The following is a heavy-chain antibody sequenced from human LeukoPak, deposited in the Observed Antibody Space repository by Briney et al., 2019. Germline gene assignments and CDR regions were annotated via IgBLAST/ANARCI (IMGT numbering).Heavy chain of an antibody. CDR3: ARDWRIWELDNLIDSYYYYMDV. Sequence: PGGSLRLSCAASGFTFITYWMTWVRQAPGKGLEWVANIKQDGSEKYYVDSVKGRFTLSRDNAKSSLYLQMNRLRAEDTAVYYCARDWRIWELDNLIDSYYYYMDVWGKGTTVTISS. D-gene: IGHD1-26*01. CDR1: GFTFITYW. CDR2: IKQDGSEK. J-gene: IGHJ6*03. V-gene: IGHV3-7*03.